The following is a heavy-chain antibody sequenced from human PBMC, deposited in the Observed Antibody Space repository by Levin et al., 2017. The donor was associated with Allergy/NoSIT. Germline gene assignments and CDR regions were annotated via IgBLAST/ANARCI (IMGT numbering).Heavy chain of an antibody. V-gene: IGHV3-15*01. D-gene: IGHD1-1*01. Sequence: GGSLRLSCAASGFTFSNAWMSWVRQAPGKGLEWVGRIKSKTDGGTTDYAAPVKGRFTISRDDSKNTLYLQMNSLKTEDTAVYYCTAPGGGSYNYDAFDVWGQGTMVTVSS. CDR3: TAPGGGSYNYDAFDV. J-gene: IGHJ3*01. CDR1: GFTFSNAW. CDR2: IKSKTDGGTT.